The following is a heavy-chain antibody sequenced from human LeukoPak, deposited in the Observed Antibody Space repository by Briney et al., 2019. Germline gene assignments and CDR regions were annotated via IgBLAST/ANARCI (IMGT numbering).Heavy chain of an antibody. CDR2: IYYSGST. CDR3: ARPSRSGSRDAFDI. CDR1: GGSISSYY. J-gene: IGHJ3*02. V-gene: IGHV4-59*08. D-gene: IGHD6-19*01. Sequence: SETLSLTCTVSGGSISSYYWSWIRQPPGKGLEWIGYIYYSGSTNYNPSLKSRVTISVDTSKNQFSLKLTSVTAADTAVYYCARPSRSGSRDAFDIWGQGTMVTVSS.